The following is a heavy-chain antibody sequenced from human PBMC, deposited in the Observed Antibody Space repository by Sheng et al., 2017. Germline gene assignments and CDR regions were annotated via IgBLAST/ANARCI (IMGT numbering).Heavy chain of an antibody. D-gene: IGHD3-9*01. J-gene: IGHJ3*01. CDR2: ITPYNGDT. Sequence: QMDLVQSGAEVTKTGSSVTISCKASGWTFTFRYLHWVRQAPGQALEWMGWITPYNGDTQYAPRFQGRVTFARDGTLTLYMELTSLTPDDTAVYYCARSSLTDEEDLFEVWGQG. CDR1: GWTFTFRY. V-gene: IGHV1-45*02. CDR3: ARSSLTDEEDLFEV.